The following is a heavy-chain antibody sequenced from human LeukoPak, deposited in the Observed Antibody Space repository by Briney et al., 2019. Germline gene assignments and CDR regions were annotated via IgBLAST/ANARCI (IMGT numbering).Heavy chain of an antibody. D-gene: IGHD2-2*01. CDR3: ARGVVVPAAMEYYYYMDV. CDR1: GYTFTGYY. V-gene: IGHV1-2*02. J-gene: IGHJ6*03. CDR2: INPNSGGT. Sequence: ASVKVSCKASGYTFTGYYMHWVRQAPGQGLEWMGWINPNSGGTNYAQKFQGRVTMTRDTSISTAYMELSRLRSDDTAVYYCARGVVVPAAMEYYYYMDVWGKGTTVTVSS.